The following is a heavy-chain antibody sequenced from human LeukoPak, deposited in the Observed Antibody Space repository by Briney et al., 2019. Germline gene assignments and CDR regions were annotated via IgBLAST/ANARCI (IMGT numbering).Heavy chain of an antibody. CDR2: IIPIFGTA. J-gene: IGHJ5*02. CDR3: ARARRQYCSSTSCHLNWFDP. Sequence: SVKVSCKASGGTFSSYAISWVRQAPGQGLEWMGGIIPIFGTANYAQKFQSRVTITTDESTSTAYMELSSLRSEDTAVYYCARARRQYCSSTSCHLNWFDPWGQGTLVTVSS. V-gene: IGHV1-69*05. CDR1: GGTFSSYA. D-gene: IGHD2-2*01.